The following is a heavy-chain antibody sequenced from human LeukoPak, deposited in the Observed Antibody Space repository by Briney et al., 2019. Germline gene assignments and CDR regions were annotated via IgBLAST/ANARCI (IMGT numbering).Heavy chain of an antibody. J-gene: IGHJ4*02. CDR1: GFTFSTYG. V-gene: IGHV3-33*01. CDR2: IWYDGSNK. D-gene: IGHD3-22*01. CDR3: ARFVYRHYYNY. Sequence: GRSLRLSCEASGFTFSTYGMHWVRQAPGKGLEWVAVIWYDGSNKNYADSVKGRFTISRDNSKNTLYLQMNSLRAEDTAVYYCARFVYRHYYNYWGQGTLVTVSS.